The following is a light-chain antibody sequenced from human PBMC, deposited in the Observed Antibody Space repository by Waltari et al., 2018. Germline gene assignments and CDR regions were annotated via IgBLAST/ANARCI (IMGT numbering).Light chain of an antibody. Sequence: QSALTQPASVSGSPGQSITISCTGTSSDVGAYNFVSWYQQHPGKAPKLMIYDVTNRPSGVSNRFSDSKSGNTASLTLSGLQAEDEADYYCSSYTSSSTVVFGGGTKLTVL. CDR2: DVT. V-gene: IGLV2-14*03. J-gene: IGLJ2*01. CDR1: SSDVGAYNF. CDR3: SSYTSSSTVV.